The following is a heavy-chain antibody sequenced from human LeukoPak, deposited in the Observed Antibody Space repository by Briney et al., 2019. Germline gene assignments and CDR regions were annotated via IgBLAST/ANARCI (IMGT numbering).Heavy chain of an antibody. Sequence: ASVKVSCKASGYTFTSYDINWVRQATGQGLEWMGIINPSGGSTSYAQKFQGRVTMTRDTSTSTVYMELSSLRSEDTAVYYCLVYAMVEAVNYFDYWGQGTLVTVSS. CDR3: LVYAMVEAVNYFDY. CDR2: INPSGGST. V-gene: IGHV1-46*01. CDR1: GYTFTSYD. J-gene: IGHJ4*02. D-gene: IGHD2-8*01.